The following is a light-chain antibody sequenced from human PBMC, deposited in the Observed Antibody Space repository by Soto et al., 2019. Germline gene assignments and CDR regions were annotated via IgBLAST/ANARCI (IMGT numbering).Light chain of an antibody. CDR1: QSVISSY. Sequence: EIVLTQSPGTLSLSPGERATLSCRASQSVISSYLAWYQQKPGQAPRLLIYFTSSRATGIPDRFSGSGSGTDFTLTISRLEPEDFAVYYCQLYGSSPPYTFGQGTKLEI. J-gene: IGKJ2*01. CDR2: FTS. CDR3: QLYGSSPPYT. V-gene: IGKV3-20*01.